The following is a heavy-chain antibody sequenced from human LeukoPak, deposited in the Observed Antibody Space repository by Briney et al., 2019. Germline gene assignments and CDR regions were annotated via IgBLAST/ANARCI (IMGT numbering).Heavy chain of an antibody. D-gene: IGHD2-2*02. J-gene: IGHJ4*02. CDR2: IDYSGST. Sequence: SETLSLTCTVSGGSISSSSYYWGWIRHPPGKGLEWIGSIDYSGSTYYNPSLKSRVTISVDTSKNQFSLKLSSVTAADTAVYYCARHRGEYCSSTSCYRSYFDYWGQGTLVTVSS. CDR1: GGSISSSSYY. CDR3: ARHRGEYCSSTSCYRSYFDY. V-gene: IGHV4-39*01.